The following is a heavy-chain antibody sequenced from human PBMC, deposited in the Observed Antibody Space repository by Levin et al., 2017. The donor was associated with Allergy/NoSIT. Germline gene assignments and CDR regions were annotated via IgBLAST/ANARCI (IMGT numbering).Heavy chain of an antibody. CDR3: ARELGSTDDY. D-gene: IGHD4-17*01. J-gene: IGHJ4*02. Sequence: GGSLRLSCVASGFTFKNYPFHWVRQAPGKGLEWVASVSFDGRYKYYVESVRGRFTISRDDSKNTLYLQMNSLRTEDTALYYCARELGSTDDYWGQGTLVSVSS. CDR1: GFTFKNYP. CDR2: VSFDGRYK. V-gene: IGHV3-30*04.